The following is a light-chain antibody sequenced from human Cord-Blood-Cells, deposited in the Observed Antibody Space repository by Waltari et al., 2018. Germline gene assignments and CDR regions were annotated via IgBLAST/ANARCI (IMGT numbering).Light chain of an antibody. CDR3: SSYTSSSTLVV. V-gene: IGLV2-14*01. CDR2: EVS. Sequence: QSALTQPASVSGSPGQSITISCTGTSSDVGGYNYVSWYQQHPGKAPQRMIYEVSNRPSGVSKRFSGSNAGNTASLTISGLQAEDEADYYCSSYTSSSTLVVFGGGTKLTVL. J-gene: IGLJ2*01. CDR1: SSDVGGYNY.